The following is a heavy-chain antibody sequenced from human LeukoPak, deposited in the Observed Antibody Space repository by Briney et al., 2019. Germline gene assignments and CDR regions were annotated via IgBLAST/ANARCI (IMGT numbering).Heavy chain of an antibody. Sequence: QTGGSLRLSCAASGFTFSSYAMSWVRQAPGKGLEWVSAISGSGGSTYYADSVKGRFTISRDNSKNTLYLQMNSLRAEDTAVYYCAKDRAVAGPRVPYYFDYWGQGTLATVSS. CDR3: AKDRAVAGPRVPYYFDY. CDR2: ISGSGGST. D-gene: IGHD6-19*01. J-gene: IGHJ4*02. CDR1: GFTFSSYA. V-gene: IGHV3-23*01.